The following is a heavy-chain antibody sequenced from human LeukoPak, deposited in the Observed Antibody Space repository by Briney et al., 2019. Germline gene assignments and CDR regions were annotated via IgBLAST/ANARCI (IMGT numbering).Heavy chain of an antibody. CDR1: GGSIISSRYY. Sequence: PSETLSLTCTVSGGSIISSRYYWGWIRQPPGKGLDWIGNIYYTGSTYYNPSLKSRVTISLDTSKNQFSLKLSSVTAADTAVYYCASVRRGFGESSKYYAYYYMGVWGKGTTVTISS. D-gene: IGHD3-10*01. J-gene: IGHJ6*03. CDR2: IYYTGST. CDR3: ASVRRGFGESSKYYAYYYMGV. V-gene: IGHV4-39*01.